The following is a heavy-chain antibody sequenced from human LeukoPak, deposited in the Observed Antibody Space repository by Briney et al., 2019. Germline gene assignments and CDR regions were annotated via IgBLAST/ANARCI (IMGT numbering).Heavy chain of an antibody. CDR2: IYSGGST. CDR1: GFTVSSNY. Sequence: PGGSLRLSCAASGFTVSSNYMSWVRQAPGKGLEWVSVIYSGGSTYYADSVKGRFTISRDNSKNTLYLQMNSLRAEDTAVYYCARAQRWLQFALDYWGQGTLVTVSS. D-gene: IGHD5-24*01. J-gene: IGHJ4*02. CDR3: ARAQRWLQFALDY. V-gene: IGHV3-53*01.